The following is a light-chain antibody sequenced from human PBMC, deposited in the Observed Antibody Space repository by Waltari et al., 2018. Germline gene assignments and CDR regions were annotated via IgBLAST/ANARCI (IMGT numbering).Light chain of an antibody. CDR1: SSDVGRYNL. J-gene: IGLJ2*01. V-gene: IGLV2-14*01. Sequence: QSALTQPASVSGSPGQSIPISCTGTSSDVGRYNLVSWYQQHPGKAPKLMIYEVSNRPSGVSNRFSGSKSGNTASLTISGLQAEDEADYYCSSYTSSSTVVFGGGTKLTVL. CDR2: EVS. CDR3: SSYTSSSTVV.